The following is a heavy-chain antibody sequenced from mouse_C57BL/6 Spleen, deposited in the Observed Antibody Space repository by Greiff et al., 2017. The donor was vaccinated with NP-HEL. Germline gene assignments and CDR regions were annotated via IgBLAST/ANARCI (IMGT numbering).Heavy chain of an antibody. CDR3: ARRGGSSPYYAMDD. CDR1: GYTFTDYY. CDR2: INPNNGGT. V-gene: IGHV1-26*01. D-gene: IGHD1-1*01. J-gene: IGHJ4*01. Sequence: EVQLQQSGPELVKPGASVKISCKASGYTFTDYYMNWVKQSHGKSLEWIGDINPNNGGTSYNQKFKGKATLTVDKSSSTAYRELRSLTSEDSAVYYGARRGGSSPYYAMDDWGQGTSVTVSS.